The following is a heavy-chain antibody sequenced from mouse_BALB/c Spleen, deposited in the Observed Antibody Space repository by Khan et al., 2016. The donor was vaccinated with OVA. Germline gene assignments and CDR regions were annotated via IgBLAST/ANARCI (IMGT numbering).Heavy chain of an antibody. D-gene: IGHD4-1*01. Sequence: EVQLQESGGDLVKPGGSLKLSCAASGFTFSSYSMSWVRQTPDKRLEWVATISSGGDYTYYPASVKGRFTIFRDNAKNTLYLQMSSLKSEDTAMYYCASHLTGSFAYWGQGTLVTVSA. CDR3: ASHLTGSFAY. CDR2: ISSGGDYT. CDR1: GFTFSSYS. J-gene: IGHJ3*01. V-gene: IGHV5-6*01.